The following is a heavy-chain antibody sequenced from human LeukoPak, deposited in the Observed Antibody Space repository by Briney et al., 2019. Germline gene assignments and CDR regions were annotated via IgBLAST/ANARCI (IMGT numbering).Heavy chain of an antibody. CDR2: INHSGST. CDR1: GGSFSGYY. J-gene: IGHJ4*02. CDR3: AREPTYYDILTGYYNRKGIDY. V-gene: IGHV4-34*01. Sequence: SETLSLTCAVYGGSFSGYYWSWIRQPPGKGLEWIGEINHSGSTNYNPSLKSRATISVDTSKNQVSLKLSSVTAADTAVYYCAREPTYYDILTGYYNRKGIDYWGQGTLVTVSS. D-gene: IGHD3-9*01.